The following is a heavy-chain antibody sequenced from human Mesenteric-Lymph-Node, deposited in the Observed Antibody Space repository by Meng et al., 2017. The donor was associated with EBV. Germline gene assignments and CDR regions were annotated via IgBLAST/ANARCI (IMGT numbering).Heavy chain of an antibody. CDR3: ARDWGFPYTFDD. Sequence: SGGGVGRPWGHLRLSCAASGFTFDDYGSSWVRQAPGKGLEWVSGTGYADSVRGRFTISRDNAKNSVYLQMTSLRAEDTAVYYCARDWGFPYTFDDWGRGTLVTVSS. J-gene: IGHJ4*02. D-gene: IGHD7-27*01. CDR1: GFTFDDYG. V-gene: IGHV3-20*04. CDR2: T.